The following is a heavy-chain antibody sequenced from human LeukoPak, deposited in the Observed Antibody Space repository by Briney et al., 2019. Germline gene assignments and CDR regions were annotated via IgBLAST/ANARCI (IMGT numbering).Heavy chain of an antibody. V-gene: IGHV3-30*18. CDR2: ISYDGGHK. Sequence: GGSLRLSCVASGFNLGNYGSPWFPKAQARGLRWVAVISYDGGHKFYGDSVRGRFTISRDTSKNTLGLQMNSLTTEDTAIYYCAKSPDYYISSDFDYFDSWGQGTLVTVSS. D-gene: IGHD3-22*01. J-gene: IGHJ4*02. CDR1: GFNLGNYG. CDR3: AKSPDYYISSDFDYFDS.